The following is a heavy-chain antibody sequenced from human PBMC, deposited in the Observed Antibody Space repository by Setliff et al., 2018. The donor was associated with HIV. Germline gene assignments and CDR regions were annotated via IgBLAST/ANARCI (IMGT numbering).Heavy chain of an antibody. V-gene: IGHV1-8*01. J-gene: IGHJ6*02. CDR1: GHTFTNVD. Sequence: ASVKVSCKASGHTFTNVDIHWLRRATGQGLEWMGWMNPNTGVSGYALKFQARVTMTRDPSITTAYMELSSLTSEDTAVYYCARGKGVGGVIITGGLDVWGQGTTVTVSS. CDR3: ARGKGVGGVIITGGLDV. D-gene: IGHD3-10*01. CDR2: MNPNTGVS.